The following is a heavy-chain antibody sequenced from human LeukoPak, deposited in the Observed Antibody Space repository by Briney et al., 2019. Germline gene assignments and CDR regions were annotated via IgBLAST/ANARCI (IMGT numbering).Heavy chain of an antibody. J-gene: IGHJ5*02. CDR3: AKPYSYGST. CDR2: IRYDGSKK. D-gene: IGHD5-18*01. CDR1: GFTFSSYG. V-gene: IGHV3-30*02. Sequence: PGGSLRLSCAASGFTFSSYGMHWVRQVPGKGLEWVAFIRYDGSKKKYADSVKGRFTISRDNAKNTLYLQMNSLRAEDTAVYYCAKPYSYGSTWDQGTLVTVSS.